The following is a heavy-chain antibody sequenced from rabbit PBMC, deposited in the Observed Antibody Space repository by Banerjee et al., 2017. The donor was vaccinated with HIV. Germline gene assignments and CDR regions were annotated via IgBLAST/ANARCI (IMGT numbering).Heavy chain of an antibody. CDR3: VRDGYVGSSFYATYYLNL. D-gene: IGHD8-1*01. V-gene: IGHV1S40*01. CDR1: GIDFSGYY. J-gene: IGHJ4*01. Sequence: QSLEESGGGLVKPGGTLTLTCKVSGIDFSGYYMCWVRQAPGKGLEWIACIYAGSSGSTYYASWAKDRFTISKTSSTTVTLQMTSLTAADTATYFCVRDGYVGSSFYATYYLNLWGQGTLVTVS. CDR2: IYAGSSGST.